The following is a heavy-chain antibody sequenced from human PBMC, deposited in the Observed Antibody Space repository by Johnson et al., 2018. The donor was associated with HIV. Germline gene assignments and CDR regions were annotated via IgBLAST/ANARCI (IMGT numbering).Heavy chain of an antibody. V-gene: IGHV3-66*01. CDR3: ARDHSRDEAFDI. D-gene: IGHD5-24*01. Sequence: MLLVESGGGWVQPGRSLRLSCAASGFTVSSNYMSWVRQAPGKGLEWVSVIYSGGSTYYADSVKGRFTISRDNSKNTLYLQMNSLRAEDTAVYYCARDHSRDEAFDIWGQGTMVTVSS. J-gene: IGHJ3*02. CDR2: IYSGGST. CDR1: GFTVSSNY.